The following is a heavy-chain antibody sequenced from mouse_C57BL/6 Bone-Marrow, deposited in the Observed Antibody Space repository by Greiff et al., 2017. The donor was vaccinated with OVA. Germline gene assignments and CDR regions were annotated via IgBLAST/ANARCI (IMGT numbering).Heavy chain of an antibody. CDR2: IYPGSGNT. CDR3: ARRAGYYAMDY. Sequence: QVQLQQSGPELVKPGASVKISCKASGYSFTSYYIHWVKQRPGQGLEWIGWIYPGSGNTKYNEKFKGKATLTADTSSSTAYMQLSSLTSEDSAVYYCARRAGYYAMDYWGQGTSVTVSS. J-gene: IGHJ4*01. V-gene: IGHV1-66*01. CDR1: GYSFTSYY. D-gene: IGHD3-1*01.